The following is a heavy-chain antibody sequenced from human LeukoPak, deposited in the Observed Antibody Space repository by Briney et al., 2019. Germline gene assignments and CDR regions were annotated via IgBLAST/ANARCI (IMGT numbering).Heavy chain of an antibody. CDR1: GYTFTSYY. Sequence: GASVKVSCKASGYTFTSYYMHWVRQAPGQGLEWMGGIIPIFGTANYAQKFQGRVTITADESTSTAYMELSSLRSEDTAVYYCASSLGSWNGDYWGQGTLVTVSS. V-gene: IGHV1-69*13. CDR3: ASSLGSWNGDY. J-gene: IGHJ4*02. D-gene: IGHD1-1*01. CDR2: IIPIFGTA.